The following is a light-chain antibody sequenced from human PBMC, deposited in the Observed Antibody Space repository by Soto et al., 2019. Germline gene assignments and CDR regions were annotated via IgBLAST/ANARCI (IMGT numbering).Light chain of an antibody. CDR2: GAS. J-gene: IGKJ5*01. CDR3: QQYGSSPRVT. Sequence: EIVLTQSPAILSLSPGEKATLSCRASQSVSGSLGWYQQKPGQAPRLLIYGASSRATGIPDRFSGSGSGTDFTLTISRLEPEDFAVYYCQQYGSSPRVTFGQGTRLEIK. CDR1: QSVSGS. V-gene: IGKV3-20*01.